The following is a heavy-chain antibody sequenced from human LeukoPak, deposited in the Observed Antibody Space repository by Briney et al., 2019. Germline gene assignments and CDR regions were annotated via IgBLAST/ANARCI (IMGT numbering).Heavy chain of an antibody. CDR3: ASQPYYYGSGGGRFDY. D-gene: IGHD3-10*01. V-gene: IGHV1-18*04. CDR2: INPYNGNT. Sequence: ASVKVSCKASGYTFTSYVISWVRQAPGQGLEWMGWINPYNGNTNYAQKLQGRVTMTTDTSTSTAYMELRSLRSDDTAVYYCASQPYYYGSGGGRFDYWGQGTLVTVSS. J-gene: IGHJ4*02. CDR1: GYTFTSYV.